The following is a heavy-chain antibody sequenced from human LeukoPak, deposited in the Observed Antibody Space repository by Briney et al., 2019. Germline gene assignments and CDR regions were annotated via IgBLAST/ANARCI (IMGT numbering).Heavy chain of an antibody. J-gene: IGHJ2*01. CDR2: ISSSGSSI. Sequence: GGSLRLSCAASGFTFSSYEMNWVRQAPGMGLEWVSYISSSGSSIYYADSVKGRFTISRDNAKNSLYLQMNSLRAEDTAVYCCARVRYFDLWGRGALVTVSS. V-gene: IGHV3-48*03. CDR1: GFTFSSYE. CDR3: ARVRYFDL.